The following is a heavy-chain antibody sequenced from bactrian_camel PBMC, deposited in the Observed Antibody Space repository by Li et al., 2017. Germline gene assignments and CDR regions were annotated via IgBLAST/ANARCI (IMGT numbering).Heavy chain of an antibody. V-gene: IGHV3S26*01. J-gene: IGHJ6*01. CDR3: AAGRWPWPTLQPGLYNS. Sequence: QVQLVESGGGSVQAGGSLRLSCVASGNSASRAYMGWLRQTLENEREGVAGIHSSTGDTRYLNSVKGRFTISLNSAKNILYLQMDSVKPEDTAMYYCAAGRWPWPTLQPGLYNSWGQGTQVTVS. CDR1: GNSASRAY. D-gene: IGHD2*01. CDR2: IHSSTGDT.